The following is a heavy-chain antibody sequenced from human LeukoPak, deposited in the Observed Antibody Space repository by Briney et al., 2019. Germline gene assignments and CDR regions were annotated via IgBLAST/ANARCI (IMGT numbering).Heavy chain of an antibody. V-gene: IGHV4-31*03. CDR1: GGSISSGGYY. CDR3: ARGGHGDYILWRYFDL. Sequence: SQTLSLTCTVSGGSISSGGYYWSWIRQHPGKGLEWIGYIYYRGSTYYNPSLKSRVTISVDTSKNQFSLKLSSVTAADTAVYYCARGGHGDYILWRYFDLWGRGTLVTVSS. CDR2: IYYRGST. J-gene: IGHJ2*01. D-gene: IGHD4-17*01.